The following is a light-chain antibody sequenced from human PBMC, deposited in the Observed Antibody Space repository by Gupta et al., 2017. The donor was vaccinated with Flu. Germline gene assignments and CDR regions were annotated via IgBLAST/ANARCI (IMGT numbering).Light chain of an antibody. CDR1: QSISNY. J-gene: IGKJ1*01. Sequence: DIQMTQSPSSLSASVGDRVTITCRASQSISNYLNWYQKKPGTAPNLLIYAASSLQSGVPSRFSGSGPGTDFTLTISSLQPADFATYYCQQTDRTPWTFGQGTKVEIK. CDR2: AAS. CDR3: QQTDRTPWT. V-gene: IGKV1-39*01.